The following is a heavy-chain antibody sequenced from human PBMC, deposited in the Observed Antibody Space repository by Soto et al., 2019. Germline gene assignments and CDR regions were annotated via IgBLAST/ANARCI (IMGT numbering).Heavy chain of an antibody. CDR3: ASSFEWFGELLRPYNWFDP. Sequence: PSETLSLTCAVSGGSISSGGYSWSRVRQPPGKGLEWIGEIYHSGSTNYNPSLKSRVTISVDKSKNQFSLKLSSVTAADTAVYYCASSFEWFGELLRPYNWFDPWGQGTLVTVSS. D-gene: IGHD3-10*01. J-gene: IGHJ5*02. V-gene: IGHV4-4*02. CDR1: GGSISSGGYS. CDR2: IYHSGST.